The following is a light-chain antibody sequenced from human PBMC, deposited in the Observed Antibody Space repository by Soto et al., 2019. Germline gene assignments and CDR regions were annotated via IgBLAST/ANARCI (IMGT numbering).Light chain of an antibody. CDR2: GTS. J-gene: IGKJ4*01. CDR1: QSVNTN. CDR3: QQYNRWPPLT. Sequence: DIVMTQSPATLSVSPGERATLSCRVSQSVNTNLAWYQQKPGQPPRLLIYGTSTRATGITDRFSGSGSGTEFTLTISSLQSEDSAVFYCQQYNRWPPLTFGGGTQVEIK. V-gene: IGKV3-15*01.